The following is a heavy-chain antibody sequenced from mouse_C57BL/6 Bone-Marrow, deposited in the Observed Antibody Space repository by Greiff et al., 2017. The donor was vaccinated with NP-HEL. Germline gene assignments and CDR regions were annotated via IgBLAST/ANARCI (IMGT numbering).Heavy chain of an antibody. CDR3: AKGYYVDY. V-gene: IGHV1-26*01. Sequence: EVQLQQSGPELVKPGASVKISCKASGYTFTDHSMNWVKQSPGQSLEWIGDINPNNGGTSYNQKFKGKATLTADKSSSTAYMELRSLTSEDSAVYYCAKGYYVDYWGQGTTLTVSS. CDR2: INPNNGGT. CDR1: GYTFTDHS. J-gene: IGHJ2*01.